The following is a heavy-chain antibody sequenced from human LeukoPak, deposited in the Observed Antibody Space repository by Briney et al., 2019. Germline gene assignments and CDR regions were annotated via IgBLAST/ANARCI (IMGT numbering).Heavy chain of an antibody. V-gene: IGHV3-23*01. CDR2: ISGSGGST. Sequence: GGSLRLSCAASGFTFSSYAMSWVRQAPGKGLEWVSAISGSGGSTYYADSVKGRFTISRDNSKNTLYLQMNSLRAEDTAVYYCAYRGYCSGGSCYEENMYYYYGMDVWGQGTTVTVSS. D-gene: IGHD2-15*01. J-gene: IGHJ6*02. CDR3: AYRGYCSGGSCYEENMYYYYGMDV. CDR1: GFTFSSYA.